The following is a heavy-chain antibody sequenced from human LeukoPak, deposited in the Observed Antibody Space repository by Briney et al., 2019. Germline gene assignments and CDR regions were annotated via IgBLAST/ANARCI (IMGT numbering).Heavy chain of an antibody. V-gene: IGHV4-39*01. Sequence: SESLSLTCTVSGGSISSSSYYWGWIRQPPGNGLEWIGSIYYSGSTYYNPSLKSRVTISVDTAKNQFSLKLSSVTAPDTAVYYCASTVDTALVWGQGSLVTVSS. D-gene: IGHD5-18*01. CDR1: GGSISSSSYY. CDR3: ASTVDTALV. CDR2: IYYSGST. J-gene: IGHJ4*02.